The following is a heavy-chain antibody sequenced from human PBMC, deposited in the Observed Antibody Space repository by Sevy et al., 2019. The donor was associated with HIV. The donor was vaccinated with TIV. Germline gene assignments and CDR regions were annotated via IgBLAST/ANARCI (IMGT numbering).Heavy chain of an antibody. V-gene: IGHV3-21*01. CDR1: GFTFSGHT. D-gene: IGHD2-2*02. J-gene: IGHJ4*02. CDR2: ISSRSNYI. Sequence: GGSLRLSCAASGFTFSGHTMSWVRQTPGKGLEWVSSISSRSNYIYYADSRKGRFTISGDNAKNALFLQMNSLRAEDTAVYYCARAITRIIIPQGFDYWGQGTLVTVSS. CDR3: ARAITRIIIPQGFDY.